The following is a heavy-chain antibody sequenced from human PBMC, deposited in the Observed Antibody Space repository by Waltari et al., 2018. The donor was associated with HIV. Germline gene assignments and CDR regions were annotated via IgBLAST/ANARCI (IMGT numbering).Heavy chain of an antibody. D-gene: IGHD3-22*01. J-gene: IGHJ4*02. CDR3: ARVWVGDEDYYDSSGYPDY. CDR1: GYTFTAYY. CDR2: INPTSGGT. V-gene: IGHV1-2*06. Sequence: QVQLVQSGAEVKKPGASVKVSCKASGYTFTAYYINWVRQAPGQGLEWMGRINPTSGGTNYAQRFQGRVTMTRDTSISTAYMELSSLRSDDTAVYFCARVWVGDEDYYDSSGYPDYWGPGTLVTVSS.